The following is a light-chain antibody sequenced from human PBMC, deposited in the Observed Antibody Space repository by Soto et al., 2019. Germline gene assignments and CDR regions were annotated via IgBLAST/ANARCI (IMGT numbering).Light chain of an antibody. J-gene: IGKJ1*01. CDR3: QQYGSSPRT. CDR1: QNGDTEY. V-gene: IGKV3-20*01. Sequence: EIVMTQSPATLSVSPGERATLSCRASQNGDTEYLVWYQFKPGQAPRIIIYCAASRATGIPDRFSGSGSGTDFTLTVSRLEPEDFAVYYCQQYGSSPRTFGQGTKVDI. CDR2: CAA.